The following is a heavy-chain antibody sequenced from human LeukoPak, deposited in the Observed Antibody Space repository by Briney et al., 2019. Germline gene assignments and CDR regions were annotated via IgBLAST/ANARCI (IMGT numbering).Heavy chain of an antibody. CDR1: GYTFTGYY. J-gene: IGHJ4*02. CDR3: ARDHVVVWGEFYFDY. V-gene: IGHV1-2*02. Sequence: GASVKVSCKASGYTFTGYYMHWVRQAPGQGLEWMGWINPNSGGTNYAQKFQGRVTMTRDTSISTAYMELSRLRSDDTAVYYCARDHVVVWGEFYFDYWGQGTLVTVSS. D-gene: IGHD2-2*01. CDR2: INPNSGGT.